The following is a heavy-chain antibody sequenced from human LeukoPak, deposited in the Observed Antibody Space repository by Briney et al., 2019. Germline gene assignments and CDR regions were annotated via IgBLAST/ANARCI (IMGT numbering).Heavy chain of an antibody. D-gene: IGHD1-26*01. CDR2: IYSGGST. CDR1: GFTVSSNY. J-gene: IGHJ4*02. V-gene: IGHV3-66*01. CDR3: AGIEGASYYGGFIDY. Sequence: GGSLRLSCAASGFTVSSNYMSWVRQAPGKGLEWVSVIYSGGSTYYADSVKGRFTISRDNSKNTLYLQMNSLRAEDTAVYYCAGIEGASYYGGFIDYWGQGTLVTVSS.